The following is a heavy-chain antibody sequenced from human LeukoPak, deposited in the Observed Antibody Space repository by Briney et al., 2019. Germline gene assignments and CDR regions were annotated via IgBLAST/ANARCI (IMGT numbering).Heavy chain of an antibody. CDR1: GFTFSAYA. J-gene: IGHJ3*02. CDR3: GKNRYSGSLSPFDI. D-gene: IGHD1-26*01. V-gene: IGHV3-23*01. Sequence: GGSLRLSCAAPGFTFSAYAMSWVRQAPGKGLEWVSTIIGSGGSTYDADSVKGRFTISRDNSKNTLYLQMNSLRAEDTAVYYCGKNRYSGSLSPFDIWGQGTMVTVSS. CDR2: IIGSGGST.